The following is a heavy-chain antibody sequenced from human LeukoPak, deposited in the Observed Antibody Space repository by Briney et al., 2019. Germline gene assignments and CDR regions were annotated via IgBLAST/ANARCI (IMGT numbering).Heavy chain of an antibody. D-gene: IGHD3-22*01. J-gene: IGHJ3*02. V-gene: IGHV1-8*01. Sequence: GASVKVSCKASGYTFTSYDINWVRQATGQGLEWMVWMNPNSGNTGYAQKFQGRVTMTRNTSISTAYMELSSLRSEDTAVYYCARGQYYDSSGYLGAFDIWGQGTMVTVSS. CDR2: MNPNSGNT. CDR1: GYTFTSYD. CDR3: ARGQYYDSSGYLGAFDI.